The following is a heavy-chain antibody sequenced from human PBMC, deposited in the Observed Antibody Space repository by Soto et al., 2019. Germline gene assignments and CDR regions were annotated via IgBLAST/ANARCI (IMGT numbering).Heavy chain of an antibody. J-gene: IGHJ4*02. CDR3: ARQGSWSLDY. CDR2: IYYSGST. D-gene: IGHD6-13*01. V-gene: IGHV4-59*08. CDR1: GGSISSYY. Sequence: QVQLQESGPGLVKPSETLSLTCTVSGGSISSYYWSWIRQPPGKGLEWIGYIYYSGSTNYNPSLKSRVTISVDTSKNQFSLKLSSVIAADTAVYYCARQGSWSLDYWGQGTLVTVSS.